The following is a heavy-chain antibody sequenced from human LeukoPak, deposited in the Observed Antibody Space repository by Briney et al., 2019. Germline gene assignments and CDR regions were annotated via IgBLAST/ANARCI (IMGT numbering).Heavy chain of an antibody. J-gene: IGHJ4*02. D-gene: IGHD1-1*01. CDR2: ISYDGSNK. CDR3: ARGGRGYGTWKDYFDY. Sequence: PGGSLRLSCAASGFTFSSYGMHWVRQAPGKGLEWVAVISYDGSNKYYADSVKGRFTISRDNSKNTLYLQINSLRAEETAVYYCARGGRGYGTWKDYFDYWGQGTLVTVSS. CDR1: GFTFSSYG. V-gene: IGHV3-30*03.